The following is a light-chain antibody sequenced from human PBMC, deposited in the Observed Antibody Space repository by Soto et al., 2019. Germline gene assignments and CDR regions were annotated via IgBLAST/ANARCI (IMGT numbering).Light chain of an antibody. CDR1: SGTIASNY. V-gene: IGLV6-57*04. J-gene: IGLJ1*01. CDR3: QSYDSSNCV. Sequence: NFMLTQPHSVSESPGKTVIISCTRSSGTIASNYVQWYQQRPGSAPTIVIYEDNQRPSGVPDRFSGSIDSSSNSASLTISGLKTEDEADNYCQSYDSSNCVFGTGTKLTVL. CDR2: EDN.